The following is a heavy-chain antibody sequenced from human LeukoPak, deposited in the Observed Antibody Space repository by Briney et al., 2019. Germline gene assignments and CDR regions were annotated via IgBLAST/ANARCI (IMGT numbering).Heavy chain of an antibody. J-gene: IGHJ4*02. CDR1: GFTFSSYA. V-gene: IGHV3-23*01. CDR3: AKYFFGPGRSHAFDS. Sequence: SGGSLRLSCAASGFTFSSYAMSWVRQAPGKGLEWVSTIGGSDGNTFYADSVKGRFIISRDNSKNTLCLQLNSLRAEDTAVYYCAKYFFGPGRSHAFDSWGQGTLVTVSS. D-gene: IGHD3-10*01. CDR2: IGGSDGNT.